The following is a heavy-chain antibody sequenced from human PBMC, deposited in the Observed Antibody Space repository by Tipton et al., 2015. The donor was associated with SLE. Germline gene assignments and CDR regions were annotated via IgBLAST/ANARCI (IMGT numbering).Heavy chain of an antibody. D-gene: IGHD5-24*01. J-gene: IGHJ4*02. CDR1: GGSISSSGHY. CDR3: VRLELPATKADY. CDR2: IYYSVAT. V-gene: IGHV4-39*07. Sequence: TLSLTCTVSGGSISSSGHYWGWIRQPPGKGLEWIGSIYYSVATHYNPSLKSRLTLSIDTSKNQFSLKLSSVTAADTAVYYCVRLELPATKADYWGPGTLVTVSS.